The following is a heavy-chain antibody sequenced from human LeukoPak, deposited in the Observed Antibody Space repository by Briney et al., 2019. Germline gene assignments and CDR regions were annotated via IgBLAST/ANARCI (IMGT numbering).Heavy chain of an antibody. J-gene: IGHJ6*04. V-gene: IGHV3-7*03. CDR3: ARDRPYYYYYYGMDV. Sequence: GGSLRLSCAASGFTFSNAWMSWVRQAPGKGLEWVANIKQDGSEKYYVDSVKGRFTISRDNAKNSLYLQMNSLRAEDTAVYYCARDRPYYYYYYGMDVWGKGTTVTVSS. CDR1: GFTFSNAW. CDR2: IKQDGSEK.